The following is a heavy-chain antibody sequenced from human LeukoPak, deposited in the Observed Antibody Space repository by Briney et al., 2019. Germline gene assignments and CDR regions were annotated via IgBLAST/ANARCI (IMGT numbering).Heavy chain of an antibody. CDR3: ARLPRGYMDV. J-gene: IGHJ6*03. V-gene: IGHV1-8*03. D-gene: IGHD3-10*01. CDR1: GYTFTGYY. CDR2: INPNSGNT. Sequence: ASVKVSCKASGYTFTGYYMHWVRQATGQGLEWMGWINPNSGNTGYAQKFQGRVTITRNTSISTAYMELSSLRSEDTAVYYCARLPRGYMDVWGKGTTVTVSS.